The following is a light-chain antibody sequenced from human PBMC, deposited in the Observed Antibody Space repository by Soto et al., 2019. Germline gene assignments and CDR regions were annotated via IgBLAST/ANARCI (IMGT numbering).Light chain of an antibody. V-gene: IGKV3-15*01. J-gene: IGKJ1*01. CDR2: GAS. Sequence: EIVMTQSPAPLSVSPGERATLSCRASQSVSSDLAWYHQNPGQAPRLLIYGASTRATGIPARFSGSGSGTEFTLTINSLQSEDFAVYYCQQYNTWPRTFGQGTKVEIK. CDR3: QQYNTWPRT. CDR1: QSVSSD.